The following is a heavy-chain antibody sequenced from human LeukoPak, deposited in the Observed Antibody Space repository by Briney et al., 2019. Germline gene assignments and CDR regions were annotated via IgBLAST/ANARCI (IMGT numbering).Heavy chain of an antibody. J-gene: IGHJ5*02. CDR2: FIPIVGIG. Sequence: GASVKVSCKASGGIFRSYAISWVRQAPGQGLEWMGRFIPIVGIGDYGQDFQGRLTITADRSTNTFYMELTSLRSEDTAVYYCTTEKDQLRRPLDPWGQGTPVTVSS. CDR1: GGIFRSYA. D-gene: IGHD2-15*01. CDR3: TTEKDQLRRPLDP. V-gene: IGHV1-69*04.